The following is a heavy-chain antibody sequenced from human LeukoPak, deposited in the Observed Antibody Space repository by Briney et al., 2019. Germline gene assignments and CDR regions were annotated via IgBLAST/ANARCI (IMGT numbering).Heavy chain of an antibody. Sequence: SVKVSCKASGGTFSTDALAWVRQVPGQGPEWMGRIIPVFGTTNYAATFQGRVTITADISTSTAYMQLSSLRSDNTAVYYCAREAGIAITGTIWYFDLWGRGSLVTVSS. V-gene: IGHV1-69*06. D-gene: IGHD1/OR15-1a*01. CDR3: AREAGIAITGTIWYFDL. CDR2: IIPVFGTT. CDR1: GGTFSTDA. J-gene: IGHJ2*01.